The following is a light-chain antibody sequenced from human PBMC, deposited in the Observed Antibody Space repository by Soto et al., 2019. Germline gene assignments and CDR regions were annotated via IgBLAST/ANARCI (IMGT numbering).Light chain of an antibody. CDR3: CSYAGRYTPYV. CDR2: DVS. V-gene: IGLV2-11*01. J-gene: IGLJ1*01. Sequence: QSALTQPASVSGSPGQSITISCTGTSSDVGGYNYVSWYQQHPGKAPKLIIYDVSKWPSGVPDRFSGSKSGNTASLTISGLQAEDEADYYCCSYAGRYTPYVFGTGTKLTVL. CDR1: SSDVGGYNY.